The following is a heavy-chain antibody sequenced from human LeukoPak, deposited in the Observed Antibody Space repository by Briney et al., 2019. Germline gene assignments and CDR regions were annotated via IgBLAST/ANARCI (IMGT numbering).Heavy chain of an antibody. CDR3: ARRSGGGGNFDY. CDR1: GCTFTRYY. D-gene: IGHD3-3*01. V-gene: IGHV1-46*01. Sequence: EASVKVSCKASGCTFTRYYMHWVRQAPGQGLEWMGIISPSGGGTAYAQEFQDRVTMTRDMSSSTVYMELSSLRSEDTAVYYCARRSGGGGNFDYWGQGTLVTVSS. CDR2: ISPSGGGT. J-gene: IGHJ4*02.